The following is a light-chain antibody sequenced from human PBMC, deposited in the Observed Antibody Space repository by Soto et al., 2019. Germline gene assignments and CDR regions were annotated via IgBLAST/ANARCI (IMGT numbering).Light chain of an antibody. Sequence: QSALTQPASVSGTPGQSITISCTGSNSDVGIYDFVSWYQHHPGRAPKLIVSEVSHRPSGVSNRFSGSKSGNTASLTISGLQSEDEADYYCISYTSDDFRYVFGTGTKLTVL. CDR3: ISYTSDDFRYV. J-gene: IGLJ1*01. CDR2: EVS. V-gene: IGLV2-14*01. CDR1: NSDVGIYDF.